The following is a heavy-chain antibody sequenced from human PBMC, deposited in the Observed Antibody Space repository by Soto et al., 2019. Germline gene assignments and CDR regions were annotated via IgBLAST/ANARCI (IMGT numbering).Heavy chain of an antibody. CDR3: AKVVGTAKTDDY. V-gene: IGHV3-23*01. J-gene: IGHJ4*02. Sequence: EVQLLESGGGLVQPGGSLRLSCAASGITFTSYAMTWVRQAPGKGLEWVSVISANGGSTYYADSVKGRFTISRDNSKNTLYLQMNSLRVEDTAVYYCAKVVGTAKTDDYWGQGTLVTVSS. CDR1: GITFTSYA. D-gene: IGHD1-26*01. CDR2: ISANGGST.